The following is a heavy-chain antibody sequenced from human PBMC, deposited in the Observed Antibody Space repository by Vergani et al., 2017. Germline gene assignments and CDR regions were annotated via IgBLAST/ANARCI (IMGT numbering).Heavy chain of an antibody. CDR3: AVYDDTDE. J-gene: IGHJ4*02. D-gene: IGHD3-3*01. CDR2: INAGNGNT. V-gene: IGHV1-3*01. CDR1: GGTFSSYA. Sequence: QVQLVQSGAEVKKPGSSVKVSCKASGGTFSSYAISWVRQAPGQGLEWMGWINAGNGNTKYSQKFQGRVTITRDTSASTAYMELSSLRSEDTAVYYCAVYDDTDEWGQGTLVTVSS.